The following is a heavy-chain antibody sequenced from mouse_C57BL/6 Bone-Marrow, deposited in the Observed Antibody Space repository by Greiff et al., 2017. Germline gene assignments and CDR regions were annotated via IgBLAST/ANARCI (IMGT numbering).Heavy chain of an antibody. CDR2: IDPENGDT. J-gene: IGHJ2*01. CDR3: TTECYGNYDY. V-gene: IGHV14-4*01. Sequence: VQLQPSGAELVRPGASVKLSCTASGFNIKDDYMHWVKQRPEQGLEWIGWIDPENGDTEYASKFQGKATITADTSSNTAYLQLSSLTSEDTAVYYCTTECYGNYDYWGQGTTLTVSS. CDR1: GFNIKDDY. D-gene: IGHD2-1*01.